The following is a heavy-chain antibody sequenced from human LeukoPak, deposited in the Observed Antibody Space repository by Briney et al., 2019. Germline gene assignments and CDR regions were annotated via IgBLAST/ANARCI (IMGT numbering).Heavy chain of an antibody. J-gene: IGHJ6*03. CDR2: ISYSGST. D-gene: IGHD6-19*01. CDR1: GYSISSGYY. Sequence: PSETLSLTCTVSGYSISSGYYWGWIRQPPGKGLEWIGSISYSGSTNYNPSLKSRVTISVDTSKNQFSLKLSSVTAADTAVYYCARHRWLVSGVMDVWGKGTTVTISS. V-gene: IGHV4-38-2*02. CDR3: ARHRWLVSGVMDV.